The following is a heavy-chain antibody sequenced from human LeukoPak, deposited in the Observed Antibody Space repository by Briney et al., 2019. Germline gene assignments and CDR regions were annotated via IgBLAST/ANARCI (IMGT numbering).Heavy chain of an antibody. CDR3: ARDRGSGRNNWFDP. CDR2: ISSSSSYI. J-gene: IGHJ5*02. CDR1: GFTFSSYS. Sequence: PRGSLRLSCAASGFTFSSYSMNWVRRAPGGGLEWVSAISSSSSYIYYADSPKGRFTISRDNAKNSLYLQMNSLRDEDTAVYYLARDRGSGRNNWFDPWGQGTLVTVST. V-gene: IGHV3-21*01. D-gene: IGHD3-10*01.